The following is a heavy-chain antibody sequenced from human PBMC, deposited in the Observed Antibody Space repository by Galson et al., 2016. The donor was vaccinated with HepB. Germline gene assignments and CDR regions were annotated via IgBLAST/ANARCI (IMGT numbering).Heavy chain of an antibody. CDR2: IIPLFGTT. V-gene: IGHV1-69*13. J-gene: IGHJ4*02. CDR3: ARYAGVGSTPGRFGY. D-gene: IGHD1-26*01. Sequence: SVKVSCKVSGATFNNYAISWVRQAPGQGLEWMGGIIPLFGTTHYAQKLQGRVTITADESTNTAYMEVTSLRSEDTAVYYCARYAGVGSTPGRFGYWGQGNLVTVST. CDR1: GATFNNYA.